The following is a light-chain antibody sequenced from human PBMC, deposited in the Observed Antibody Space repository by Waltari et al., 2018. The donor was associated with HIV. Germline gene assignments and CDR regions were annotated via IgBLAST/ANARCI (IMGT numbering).Light chain of an antibody. CDR1: TSDVGTYNL. V-gene: IGLV2-23*02. J-gene: IGLJ2*01. CDR2: EVS. CDR3: CSYAGSNSLV. Sequence: QSALTQPASVSGSPGQSITISCPGTTSDVGTYNLVSWYQQNPGKAPKFIIYEVSKRPSGVSNRFSASKPGNTASLTISGLQAEDEADYYCCSYAGSNSLVCGGGTKLTVL.